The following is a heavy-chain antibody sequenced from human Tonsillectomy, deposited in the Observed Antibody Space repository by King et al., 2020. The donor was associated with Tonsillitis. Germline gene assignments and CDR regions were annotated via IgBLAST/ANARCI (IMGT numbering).Heavy chain of an antibody. Sequence: VQLVESGGGLVKPGGSLRLSCAASGFTFSNAWMSWVRQAPGKGLEWVGRIKSKTDGGTTDYAAPVKGRFTISRDDSKNTLYLQMKSLKTEDTAVYYCTTAAYYDFWSGYFPFDYWGQGTLVTVSS. V-gene: IGHV3-15*01. J-gene: IGHJ4*02. CDR2: IKSKTDGGTT. CDR3: TTAAYYDFWSGYFPFDY. D-gene: IGHD3-3*01. CDR1: GFTFSNAW.